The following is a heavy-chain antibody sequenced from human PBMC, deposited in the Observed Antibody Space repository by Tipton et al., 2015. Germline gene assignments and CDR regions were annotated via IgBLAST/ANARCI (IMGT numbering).Heavy chain of an antibody. CDR1: GFSFSDYD. D-gene: IGHD2-8*02. CDR2: FSRTGAYI. CDR3: VRDQWRGSCTGGGCPG. Sequence: SLRLSCAASGFSFSDYDMNWVRQAPGKGLEWVSLFSRTGAYIYYADSVKGRFTMSRDNAKNSLDLQMSSLRAEDTAVYYCVRDQWRGSCTGGGCPGWGQGTLVNVSS. J-gene: IGHJ4*02. V-gene: IGHV3-21*01.